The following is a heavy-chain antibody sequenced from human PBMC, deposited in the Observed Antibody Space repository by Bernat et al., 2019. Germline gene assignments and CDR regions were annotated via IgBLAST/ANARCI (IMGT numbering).Heavy chain of an antibody. D-gene: IGHD6-19*01. CDR1: GFTFSSYA. CDR2: ISYDGSNK. Sequence: QVQLVESGGGVVQPGRSLRLSCAASGFTFSSYAMHWVRQAPGKGPEWVAVISYDGSNKYYADSVKGRFTISRDNSKNTLYLQMNSLRAEDTAVYYCARPGVAVAAAGWFDPWGQGTLVTVSS. J-gene: IGHJ5*02. V-gene: IGHV3-30-3*01. CDR3: ARPGVAVAAAGWFDP.